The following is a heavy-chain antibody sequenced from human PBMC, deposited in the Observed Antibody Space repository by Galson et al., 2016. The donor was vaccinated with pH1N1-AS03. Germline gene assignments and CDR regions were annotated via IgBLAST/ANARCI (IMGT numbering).Heavy chain of an antibody. CDR3: ARTLSYTTTWPHFDY. D-gene: IGHD2-2*02. J-gene: IGHJ4*02. CDR1: GFSLNTNGVG. V-gene: IGHV2-5*01. Sequence: PALVKPTQTLTLTCDFSGFSLNTNGVGVGWIRQPPGKPLEWLALIYWNSEKRYNPFLKGRLTITKDTSKNQVVLTMTNMDPVDTATYYCARTLSYTTTWPHFDYWGQGTLVTVSS. CDR2: IYWNSEK.